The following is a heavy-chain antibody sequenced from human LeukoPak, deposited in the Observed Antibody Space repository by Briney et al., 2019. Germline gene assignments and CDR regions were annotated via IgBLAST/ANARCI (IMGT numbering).Heavy chain of an antibody. CDR2: ITGSGDKT. CDR3: AKENPVGGTNYFDY. V-gene: IGHV3-23*01. J-gene: IGHJ4*02. D-gene: IGHD1-26*01. Sequence: GGSLRLSCAASGFTFSSYAMHWVRQAPGKGLEWVSAITGSGDKTYYADSVKGRFTISRDNSKNTLSLQMNSLRAEDTAVYYCAKENPVGGTNYFDYWGQGTLVTVSS. CDR1: GFTFSSYA.